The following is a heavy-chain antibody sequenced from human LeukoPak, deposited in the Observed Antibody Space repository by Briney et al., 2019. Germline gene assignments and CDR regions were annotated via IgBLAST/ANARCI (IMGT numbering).Heavy chain of an antibody. Sequence: ASVTVSCKASGYTFTSYDINWVRQATGQGLEWMGWMNPNSGNTGYAQKFQGRVTMTRNTSISTAYMELSSLRSEDTAVYYCARGAGDSDAFDIWGQGTMVTVSS. D-gene: IGHD3-16*01. J-gene: IGHJ3*02. CDR3: ARGAGDSDAFDI. CDR1: GYTFTSYD. V-gene: IGHV1-8*01. CDR2: MNPNSGNT.